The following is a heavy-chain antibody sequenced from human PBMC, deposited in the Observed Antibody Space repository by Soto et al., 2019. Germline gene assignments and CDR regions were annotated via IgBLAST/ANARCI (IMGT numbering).Heavy chain of an antibody. CDR2: ISPNSGGT. CDR1: GYTFTGYY. CDR3: ARAPADYYDSSGYYYVGVPLGDY. D-gene: IGHD3-22*01. Sequence: ASVKVSCKASGYTFTGYYMHWVRQAPGQGLEWMGWISPNSGGTNYAQKFQGRVTMTRDTSISTAYMELSRLRSDDTAVYYCARAPADYYDSSGYYYVGVPLGDYWGQGTLVTVS. J-gene: IGHJ4*02. V-gene: IGHV1-2*02.